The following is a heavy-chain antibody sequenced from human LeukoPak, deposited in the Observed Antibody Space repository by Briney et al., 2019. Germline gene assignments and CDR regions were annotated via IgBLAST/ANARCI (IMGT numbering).Heavy chain of an antibody. CDR1: GFTFSNYY. J-gene: IGHJ6*02. CDR2: ISGSGSNI. Sequence: GGSLRLSCAASGFTFSNYYMTWVRQAPGKGLEWVSYISGSGSNIYYADSVKGRFTISRDNAKHSLYLQMNSLRVEDTAVYYCAREKNYNGMDVWGQGTTVTVSS. CDR3: AREKNYNGMDV. V-gene: IGHV3-11*04.